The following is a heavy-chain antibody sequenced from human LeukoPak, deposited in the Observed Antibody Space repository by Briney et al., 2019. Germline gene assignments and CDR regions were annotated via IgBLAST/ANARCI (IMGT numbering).Heavy chain of an antibody. V-gene: IGHV1-69*05. CDR2: IIPIFGTA. J-gene: IGHJ5*02. Sequence: SVKVSCKASGYTFTSYGISWVRQAPGQGLEWMGGIIPIFGTANYAQKFQGRVTITTDESTSTAYMELSSLRSEDTAVYYCASGRATFRYSSSSDWFDPWGQGTLVTVSS. CDR3: ASGRATFRYSSSSDWFDP. CDR1: GYTFTSYG. D-gene: IGHD6-6*01.